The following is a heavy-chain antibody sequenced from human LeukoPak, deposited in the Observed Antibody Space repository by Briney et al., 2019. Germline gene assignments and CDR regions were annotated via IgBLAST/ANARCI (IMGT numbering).Heavy chain of an antibody. J-gene: IGHJ4*02. V-gene: IGHV1-2*02. Sequence: ASVKVSCKASGYTFTGYYMHWVRQAPGQGLEWMGWINPNSGGTNYAQKFQGRVTMTRDTSISTAYMELSRLRSDDTAVYYCARFRPRPQYSSSWYNYFDYWGQGTLVTVSS. CDR3: ARFRPRPQYSSSWYNYFDY. D-gene: IGHD6-13*01. CDR1: GYTFTGYY. CDR2: INPNSGGT.